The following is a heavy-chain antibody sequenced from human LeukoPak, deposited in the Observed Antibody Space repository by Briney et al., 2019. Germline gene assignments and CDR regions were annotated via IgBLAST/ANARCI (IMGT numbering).Heavy chain of an antibody. CDR2: ISWDGGST. J-gene: IGHJ4*02. Sequence: GGSLRLSCAASGFTFDDYTMHWVRQTPGKGLEWVSLISWDGGSTYYADSVKGRFTISRDNSKNSLYLQMNSLRTEDTALYYCAKGHIVGAITEFDYWGPGTLVTVSS. CDR1: GFTFDDYT. D-gene: IGHD1-26*01. CDR3: AKGHIVGAITEFDY. V-gene: IGHV3-43*01.